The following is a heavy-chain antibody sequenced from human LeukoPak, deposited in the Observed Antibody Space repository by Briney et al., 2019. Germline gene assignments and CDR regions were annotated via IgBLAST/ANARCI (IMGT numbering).Heavy chain of an antibody. J-gene: IGHJ3*02. CDR3: AGSRITMIVVVILYDAFDI. Sequence: GASVKVSCKASGGTFSSYAISWVRQAPGQGLEWMEGIIPIFGTANYAQKFQGRVTITADESTSTAYMELSSLRSEDTAVYYCAGSRITMIVVVILYDAFDIWGQGTMVTVSS. V-gene: IGHV1-69*13. CDR1: GGTFSSYA. D-gene: IGHD3-22*01. CDR2: IIPIFGTA.